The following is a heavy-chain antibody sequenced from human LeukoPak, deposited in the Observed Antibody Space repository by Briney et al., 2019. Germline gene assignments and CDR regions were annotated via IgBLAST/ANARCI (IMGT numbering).Heavy chain of an antibody. CDR2: ISSSSSYI. Sequence: GGSLRLSCAASGFTFSSYAMSWVRQAPGKGLEWVSSISSSSSYIYYADSVKGRFTISRDNAKNSLYLQMNSLRAEDTAVYYCARDIVVVVAATPSYYGMDVWGQGTTVTVSS. J-gene: IGHJ6*02. CDR3: ARDIVVVVAATPSYYGMDV. D-gene: IGHD2-15*01. V-gene: IGHV3-21*01. CDR1: GFTFSSYA.